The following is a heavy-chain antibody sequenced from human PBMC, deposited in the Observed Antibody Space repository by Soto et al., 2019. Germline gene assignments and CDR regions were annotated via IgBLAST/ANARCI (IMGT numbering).Heavy chain of an antibody. CDR3: AREGAGGFGELLSSWFDP. Sequence: GPSVKVSCKASGYTFTSYAMHWVRQAPGQRLGWMGWINAGNGNTKYSQKFQGRVTITRDTSASTAYMELSSLRSEDTAVYYCAREGAGGFGELLSSWFDPWGQGTLVTVSS. D-gene: IGHD3-10*01. CDR1: GYTFTSYA. J-gene: IGHJ5*02. CDR2: INAGNGNT. V-gene: IGHV1-3*01.